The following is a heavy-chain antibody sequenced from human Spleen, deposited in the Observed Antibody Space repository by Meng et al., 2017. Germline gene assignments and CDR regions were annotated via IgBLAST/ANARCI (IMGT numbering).Heavy chain of an antibody. Sequence: ASVKVSCKTSGYTFTGYYIHWVRQAPGQGLEWMGWINPISGGTNYAQQFQGRVTMTGDTSISTAYMELSGLRSDDTAMYYCARDEDISAAGKLFGDYWGQGTLVTVSS. D-gene: IGHD6-13*01. CDR1: GYTFTGYY. J-gene: IGHJ4*02. CDR3: ARDEDISAAGKLFGDY. V-gene: IGHV1-2*02. CDR2: INPISGGT.